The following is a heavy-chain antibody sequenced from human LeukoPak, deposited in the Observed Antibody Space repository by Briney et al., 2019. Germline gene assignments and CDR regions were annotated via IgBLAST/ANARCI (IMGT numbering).Heavy chain of an antibody. J-gene: IGHJ4*02. D-gene: IGHD3-10*01. Sequence: PGGSLRLSCAASGFTVSSNYMSWVRQAPGKGLEWVGRIKSKTDGETTDYAAPVKGRFTISRADSKNTLFLQMSSLKTEDTAVYYCTTPPSFYYGSGSYGYWGQGTLVTVSS. CDR3: TTPPSFYYGSGSYGY. V-gene: IGHV3-15*01. CDR2: IKSKTDGETT. CDR1: GFTVSSNY.